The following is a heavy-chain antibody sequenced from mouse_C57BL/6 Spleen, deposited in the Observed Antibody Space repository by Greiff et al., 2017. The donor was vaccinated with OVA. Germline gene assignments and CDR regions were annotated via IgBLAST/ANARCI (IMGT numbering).Heavy chain of an antibody. CDR1: GFTFSDYY. CDR3: ARETTGYFDV. V-gene: IGHV5-16*01. J-gene: IGHJ1*03. CDR2: INYDGSST. Sequence: EVMLVESEGGLVQPGSSMKLSCTASGFTFSDYYMAWVRQVPEKGLEWVANINYDGSSTYYLDSLKSRFIISRDNAKNILYLQMSSLKSEDTATYYCARETTGYFDVWGTGTTVTVSS.